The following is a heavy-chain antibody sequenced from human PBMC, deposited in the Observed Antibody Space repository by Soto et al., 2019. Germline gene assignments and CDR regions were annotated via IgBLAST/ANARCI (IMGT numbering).Heavy chain of an antibody. V-gene: IGHV1-2*02. Sequence: ASVKVSCKASGYSFTKYHMHWVRQAPGQGLEWMGWINPGSGVTNQAQKFQGRVTLTSDTSISTAYMELNRLTSDDTAVFYCARQSCGSTSCFYDYWGPGTLVTVSS. D-gene: IGHD2-2*01. CDR1: GYSFTKYH. J-gene: IGHJ4*02. CDR3: ARQSCGSTSCFYDY. CDR2: INPGSGVT.